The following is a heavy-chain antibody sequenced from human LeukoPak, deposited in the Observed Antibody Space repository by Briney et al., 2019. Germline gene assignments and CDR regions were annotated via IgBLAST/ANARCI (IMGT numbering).Heavy chain of an antibody. CDR2: IYTSGSTNYYPSGST. J-gene: IGHJ4*02. V-gene: IGHV4-4*07. CDR1: GDSISSYY. Sequence: PSETLSLTCTVSGDSISSYYWSWIRQPDDQGLDLNGHIYTSGSTNYYPSGSTDYNPSLKSRVTISLDRSKNQFSLKLSSVTAADTAVYYCAAFLSGTYWYFDYWGQGALVTVSS. D-gene: IGHD1-26*01. CDR3: AAFLSGTYWYFDY.